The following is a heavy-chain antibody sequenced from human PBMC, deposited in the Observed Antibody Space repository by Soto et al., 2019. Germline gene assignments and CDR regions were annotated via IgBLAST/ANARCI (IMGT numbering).Heavy chain of an antibody. CDR2: ISYDGSNK. CDR3: AKEVRNWNYYYYGMDV. CDR1: GFTFSSYS. V-gene: IGHV3-30*18. D-gene: IGHD1-1*01. Sequence: PGGSLRLSCAASGFTFSSYSMHWVRQAPGKGLEWVAVISYDGSNKYYADSVKGRFTISRDNSKNTLYLQMNSLRAEDTAVYYCAKEVRNWNYYYYGMDVWGQGTTVTVSS. J-gene: IGHJ6*02.